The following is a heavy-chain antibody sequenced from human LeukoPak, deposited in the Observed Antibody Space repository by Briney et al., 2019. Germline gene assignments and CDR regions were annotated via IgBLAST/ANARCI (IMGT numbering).Heavy chain of an antibody. J-gene: IGHJ4*02. D-gene: IGHD3-9*01. CDR1: GFTVSSNY. Sequence: PGGSLRLSCAASGFTVSSNYMSWVRQAPGNGLEWVSAIDSNGVTAQYADSVKGRFTTSRDNSKNTLYLQLSSLRVEDTAVYYCAKGDDFLADYRYRFDYWGQGTLVTVSS. CDR3: AKGDDFLADYRYRFDY. CDR2: IDSNGVTA. V-gene: IGHV3-23*01.